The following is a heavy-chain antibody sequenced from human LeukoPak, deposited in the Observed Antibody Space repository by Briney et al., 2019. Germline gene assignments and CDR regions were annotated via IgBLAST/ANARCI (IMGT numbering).Heavy chain of an antibody. CDR2: IVSSGSGGST. V-gene: IGHV3-23*01. CDR3: ASRAIVGATDSFDY. Sequence: GGSLRLSCAASGFIFSNYAMSWVRQAPGKGLEWVSGIVSSGSGGSTYYADSVKGRFTISRDNSKHTLYLQMNSLKAEDTAVYYCASRAIVGATDSFDYWGQGTLVTVSS. J-gene: IGHJ4*02. CDR1: GFIFSNYA. D-gene: IGHD1-26*01.